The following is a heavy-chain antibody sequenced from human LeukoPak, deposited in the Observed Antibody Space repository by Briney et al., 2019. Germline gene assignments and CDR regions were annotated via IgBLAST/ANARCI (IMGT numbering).Heavy chain of an antibody. V-gene: IGHV1-18*01. J-gene: IGHJ4*02. CDR3: ARDCRGGNPRDFDY. D-gene: IGHD4-23*01. Sequence: GASVKVSCEASGYTFTSYGISWVRQAPGQGLEWMGWISAYNGNTNYAQELQGRVTMTTDTSTSTAYMELRSLRSDDTAVYYCARDCRGGNPRDFDYWGQGTLVTVSS. CDR1: GYTFTSYG. CDR2: ISAYNGNT.